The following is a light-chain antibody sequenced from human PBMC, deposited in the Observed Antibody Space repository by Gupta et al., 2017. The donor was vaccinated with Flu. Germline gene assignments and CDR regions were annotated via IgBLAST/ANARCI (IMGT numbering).Light chain of an antibody. Sequence: ATLSLSPGERATLSCRASQSVSSYLAWYQQKPGQAPRLLIYDASNRATGIPARFSGSGSGTDFTLTISSLEPEDFAGYYGQHRSTFGQGTKVEIK. V-gene: IGKV3-11*01. J-gene: IGKJ1*01. CDR1: QSVSSY. CDR2: DAS. CDR3: QHRST.